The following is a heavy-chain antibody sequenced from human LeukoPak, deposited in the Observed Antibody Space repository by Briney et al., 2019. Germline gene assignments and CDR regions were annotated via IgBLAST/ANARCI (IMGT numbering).Heavy chain of an antibody. D-gene: IGHD1-26*01. V-gene: IGHV3-7*01. J-gene: IGHJ4*02. CDR1: GFSFSNYW. CDR2: INQDGSEK. Sequence: GGSLRLSCAASGFSFSNYWMTWVRQAPGKGLEWVANINQDGSEKYFVDSVKGRFTISRDNAKNSLYLQMSSLRAEDTAVYYCARVSWDWNTCYYCDYWGQGTLVTVSS. CDR3: ARVSWDWNTCYYCDY.